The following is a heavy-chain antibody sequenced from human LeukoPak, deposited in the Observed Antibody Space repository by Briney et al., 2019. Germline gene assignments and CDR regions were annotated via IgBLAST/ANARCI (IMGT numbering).Heavy chain of an antibody. Sequence: ASVKVSCKASGGTFSSYAISWVRQAPGQGLEWMGRIIPILGIANYAQKFQGRVTITADKSTSTAYMELSSLRSEDTAVYYCAREKRYFDWLTSGYFDYWGQGTLVTVSS. V-gene: IGHV1-69*04. CDR2: IIPILGIA. CDR3: AREKRYFDWLTSGYFDY. D-gene: IGHD3-9*01. J-gene: IGHJ4*02. CDR1: GGTFSSYA.